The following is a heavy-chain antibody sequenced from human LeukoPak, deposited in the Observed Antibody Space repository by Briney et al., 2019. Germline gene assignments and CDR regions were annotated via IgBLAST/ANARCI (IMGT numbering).Heavy chain of an antibody. D-gene: IGHD2-21*02. Sequence: GGSLRLSCAASGFTFSSYSMNWVRQAPGKGLEWVSSISSSSGYIYYADSVKGRFTISRDNAKNSLYLQMNSLRAEDTAVYYCARARGVSAQQNYFDYWGQGTLVTVSS. V-gene: IGHV3-21*06. CDR1: GFTFSSYS. J-gene: IGHJ4*02. CDR2: ISSSSGYI. CDR3: ARARGVSAQQNYFDY.